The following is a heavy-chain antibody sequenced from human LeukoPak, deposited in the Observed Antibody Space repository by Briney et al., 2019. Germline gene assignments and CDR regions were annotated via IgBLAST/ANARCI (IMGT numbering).Heavy chain of an antibody. Sequence: GGSLRLSCAASGFTFSGYEMNWVRQAPGKGREWVSYISRSGTIISYADSVKGRFTISRDNAKYSLYLQMNSLRAEDTAVYYCARERDDYYFAYWGQGALVTVSS. D-gene: IGHD3-3*01. J-gene: IGHJ4*02. CDR1: GFTFSGYE. CDR3: ARERDDYYFAY. CDR2: ISRSGTII. V-gene: IGHV3-48*03.